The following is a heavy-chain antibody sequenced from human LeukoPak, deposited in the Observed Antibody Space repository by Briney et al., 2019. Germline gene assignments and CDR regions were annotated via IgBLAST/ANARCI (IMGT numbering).Heavy chain of an antibody. CDR3: ARADPNASGYYYRFNWFDP. Sequence: PSETLCLTCTVSGGSFSSYYWNWVRQPPGKGLEWIGNIYSSGSTKYYPSLKSRVTISLDTSKFQFSLRLNSVTAADTADYYCARADPNASGYYYRFNWFDPWGQGTLVTVSS. D-gene: IGHD3-22*01. CDR1: GGSFSSYY. CDR2: IYSSGST. V-gene: IGHV4-59*01. J-gene: IGHJ5*02.